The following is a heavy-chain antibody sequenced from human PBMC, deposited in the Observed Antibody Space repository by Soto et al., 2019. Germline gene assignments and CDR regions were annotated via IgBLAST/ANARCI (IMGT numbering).Heavy chain of an antibody. CDR2: IKQDGTEK. V-gene: IGHV3-7*01. Sequence: PGGSLRLSCAASGFSVRRFWMAWVRQAPGKGLEWVANIKQDGTEKYYVDSVRGRFTISRDNAKNSLYLQMNSLRAEDTAVYFCARDYDYVWGTFRAPHSYFDYWGQGTLVTVSS. CDR3: ARDYDYVWGTFRAPHSYFDY. D-gene: IGHD3-16*01. J-gene: IGHJ4*02. CDR1: GFSVRRFW.